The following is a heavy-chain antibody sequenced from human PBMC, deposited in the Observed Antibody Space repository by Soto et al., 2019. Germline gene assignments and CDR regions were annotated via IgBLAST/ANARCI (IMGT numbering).Heavy chain of an antibody. CDR1: GFTFSSYS. CDR3: ARGGVVNWYYGMDV. CDR2: ISSSSSYI. J-gene: IGHJ6*02. V-gene: IGHV3-21*01. D-gene: IGHD3-22*01. Sequence: EVQLVESGGGLVKPGGSLRLSCAASGFTFSSYSMNWVRQAPGKGLEWVSSISSSSSYIYYADSVKGRFTISRDNXXNSLYLQMNSLRAEDTAVYYCARGGVVNWYYGMDVWGQGTTVTVSS.